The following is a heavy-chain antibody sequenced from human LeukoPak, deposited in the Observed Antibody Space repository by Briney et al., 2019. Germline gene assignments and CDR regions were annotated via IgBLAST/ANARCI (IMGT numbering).Heavy chain of an antibody. CDR2: INHGGNT. CDR3: AREPHYRIAAAGLSPDVYMDV. J-gene: IGHJ6*03. D-gene: IGHD6-13*01. Sequence: SETLSLTCAVYGGSFSGYYWSWIRQPPGKGLEWIGKINHGGNTNYNPSLKSRVTISVDTSKNQFSLKLSSVTAADTAVYYCAREPHYRIAAAGLSPDVYMDVWGKGTTVTVSS. V-gene: IGHV4-34*01. CDR1: GGSFSGYY.